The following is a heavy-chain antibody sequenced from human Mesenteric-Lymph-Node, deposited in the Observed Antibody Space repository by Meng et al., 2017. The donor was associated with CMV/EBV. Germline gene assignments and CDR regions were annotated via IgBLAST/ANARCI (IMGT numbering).Heavy chain of an antibody. CDR2: INPKNGGT. V-gene: IGHV1-2*02. D-gene: IGHD3-16*01. Sequence: ASVKVSCKASGYTFTGYYLHWVRQARGQGLEWMGWINPKNGGTNYSQNFQGRVTMTRDRSISTAYMELSGLRSDDTAVYYCAREIGLIMIPKSLRAGYWGQGTQVTVSS. CDR1: GYTFTGYY. CDR3: AREIGLIMIPKSLRAGY. J-gene: IGHJ4*02.